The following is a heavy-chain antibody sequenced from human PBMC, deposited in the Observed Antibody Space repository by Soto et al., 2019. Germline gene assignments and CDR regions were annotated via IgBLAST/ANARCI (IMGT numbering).Heavy chain of an antibody. D-gene: IGHD5-18*01. Sequence: GGSLRLSCAASGFNFSSYAMSCVRQAPGKGLEWVSAISGSGGSTYYADSVKGRFTISRDNSKNTLYLQMNSLRAEDTAVYYCAKVGQYSYGPPYLDYWGQGTLVTGSS. CDR2: ISGSGGST. V-gene: IGHV3-23*01. CDR3: AKVGQYSYGPPYLDY. J-gene: IGHJ4*02. CDR1: GFNFSSYA.